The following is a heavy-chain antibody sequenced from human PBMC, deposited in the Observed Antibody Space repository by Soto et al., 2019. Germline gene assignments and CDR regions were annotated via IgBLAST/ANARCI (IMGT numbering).Heavy chain of an antibody. J-gene: IGHJ4*02. CDR2: INWDGVST. CDR3: AKDLYDSSWYVGPGIDY. Sequence: GGSLRLSCAASGFTFDDYAMHWVRQAPGKGLEWVSLINWDGVSTYYANSVKGRFTISRDNSKNSLYLQMNSLRPEDTALYYCAKDLYDSSWYVGPGIDYWGQGALVTVSS. D-gene: IGHD6-13*01. CDR1: GFTFDDYA. V-gene: IGHV3-43D*04.